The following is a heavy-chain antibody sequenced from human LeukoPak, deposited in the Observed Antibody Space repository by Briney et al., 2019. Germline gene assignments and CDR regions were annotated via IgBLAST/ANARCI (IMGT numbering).Heavy chain of an antibody. CDR2: ISGSGGST. CDR3: AKVDGVAAAGSYYFDY. V-gene: IGHV3-23*01. D-gene: IGHD6-13*01. CDR1: GFTFSSYA. J-gene: IGHJ4*02. Sequence: GGSLRLSCAASGFTFSSYAMSWVRQAPGKGLEWVSAISGSGGSTYYADSVKGRFTISRDNSKNTLYLQMNSLGAEDTAVYYCAKVDGVAAAGSYYFDYWGQGTLVTVSS.